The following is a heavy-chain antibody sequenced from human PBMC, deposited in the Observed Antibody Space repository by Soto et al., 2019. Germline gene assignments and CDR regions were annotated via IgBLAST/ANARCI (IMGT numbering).Heavy chain of an antibody. CDR3: AKAVATISDFDD. CDR1: GFTFSSYG. V-gene: IGHV3-23*01. J-gene: IGHJ4*02. CDR2: ISGSGGST. Sequence: GGSLRLSCAASGFTFSSYGMSWVRQAPGKGLEWVSGISGSGGSTYYADSVKGRFTISRDNSKNTLSLQMSSLRAEDTAVYYCAKAVATISDFDDWGQGTLVTVSS. D-gene: IGHD5-12*01.